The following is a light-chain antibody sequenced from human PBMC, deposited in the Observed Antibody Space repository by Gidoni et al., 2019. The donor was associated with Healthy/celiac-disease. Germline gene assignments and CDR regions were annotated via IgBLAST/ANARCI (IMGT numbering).Light chain of an antibody. Sequence: EIVMTQSPATLSVSPGERATLSCRASQRVSSNLAWYQQKPGQAPRLLIYGASTSATGIPARFSGSGSGTECTLTISSLQSEDFAVYYCQQYNNWPPLTFGGGTKVEIK. J-gene: IGKJ4*01. CDR1: QRVSSN. V-gene: IGKV3-15*01. CDR3: QQYNNWPPLT. CDR2: GAS.